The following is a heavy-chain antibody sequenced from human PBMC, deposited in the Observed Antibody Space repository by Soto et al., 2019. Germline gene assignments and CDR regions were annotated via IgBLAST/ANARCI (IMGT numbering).Heavy chain of an antibody. V-gene: IGHV2-5*02. CDR3: AHTDEPRSIAAAGPRGWFDP. J-gene: IGHJ5*02. Sequence: QITLKESGPTLVKPTQTLTLTCTFSGFSLSTSGVGVGWIRQPPGKALEWLALIYWDDDKRYSPSLKSRLTITKDTSKNQVVLTMTNMDPVDTATYCCAHTDEPRSIAAAGPRGWFDPWGQGTLVTVSS. CDR1: GFSLSTSGVG. CDR2: IYWDDDK. D-gene: IGHD6-13*01.